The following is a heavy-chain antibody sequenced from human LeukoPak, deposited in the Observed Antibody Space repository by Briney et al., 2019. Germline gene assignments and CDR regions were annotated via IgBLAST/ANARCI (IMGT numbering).Heavy chain of an antibody. CDR2: VHFSGTT. D-gene: IGHD4-11*01. Sequence: PSETLSLTCTVSSGSITGYYWSWIRQPPGRGLEWIGYVHFSGTTSFNPSLKSRVTISVDTSKNQFSLRLSSMTAADTAVYCCAREQYLAYDVFGFWGQGTMVTVSS. V-gene: IGHV4-59*01. J-gene: IGHJ3*01. CDR1: SGSITGYY. CDR3: AREQYLAYDVFGF.